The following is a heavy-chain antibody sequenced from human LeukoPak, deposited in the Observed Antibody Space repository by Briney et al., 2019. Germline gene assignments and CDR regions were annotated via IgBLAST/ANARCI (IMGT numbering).Heavy chain of an antibody. CDR1: GYTFTSYY. CDR2: ISPSGGST. D-gene: IGHD6-25*01. V-gene: IGHV1-46*01. J-gene: IGHJ4*02. Sequence: ASVKVSCKSPGYTFTSYYMHWVRQAPGQGLEWMGIISPSGGSTSYAQKFQGRVTMTRDTSTSTVYMELSSLRSEDTAVYYCVTSNNDIAAPDYWGQGTLVTVSS. CDR3: VTSNNDIAAPDY.